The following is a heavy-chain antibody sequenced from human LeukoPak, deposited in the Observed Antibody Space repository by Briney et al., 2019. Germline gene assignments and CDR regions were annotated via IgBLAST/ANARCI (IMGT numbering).Heavy chain of an antibody. CDR2: INPNNGGT. Sequence: ASVKVSCKASGNTFTAFYMYWLRQAPGQGPEWMGWINPNNGGTNYAQKFQGRVTMTRDTSISTAYMELTSLRFDDTAVYYCARRDQLFGAFNIWGQGTVVTVSS. J-gene: IGHJ3*02. CDR3: ARRDQLFGAFNI. V-gene: IGHV1-2*02. CDR1: GNTFTAFY. D-gene: IGHD3-10*02.